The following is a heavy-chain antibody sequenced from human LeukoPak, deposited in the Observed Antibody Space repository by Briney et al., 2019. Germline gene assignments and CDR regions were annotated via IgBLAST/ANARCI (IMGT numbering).Heavy chain of an antibody. CDR1: GFTFSNYG. D-gene: IGHD6-13*01. CDR2: TANDGRDK. J-gene: IGHJ4*02. Sequence: PGGSLRLSCAASGFTFSNYGMHWVRQAPGKGLEWVAVTANDGRDKRYADSVKGRFTMSRDNSKNTVYLQMNSLRAEDTAVYSCAKDLNVAAAGYYFDYWGQGTLVTVSS. V-gene: IGHV3-30*18. CDR3: AKDLNVAAAGYYFDY.